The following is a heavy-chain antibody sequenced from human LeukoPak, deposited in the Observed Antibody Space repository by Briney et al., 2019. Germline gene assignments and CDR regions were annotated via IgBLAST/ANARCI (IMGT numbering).Heavy chain of an antibody. CDR2: IYYSGST. CDR3: ARSRDGYNCFGY. V-gene: IGHV4-59*01. D-gene: IGHD5-24*01. CDR1: GGSISSYY. J-gene: IGHJ4*02. Sequence: SETLSLTCTVSGGSISSYYWSWIRQPPGKGLEWIGYIYYSGSTNYNPSLKSRVTISVDTSKNQFSLKLSSVTAADTAVYYCARSRDGYNCFGYWGQGTLVTVSS.